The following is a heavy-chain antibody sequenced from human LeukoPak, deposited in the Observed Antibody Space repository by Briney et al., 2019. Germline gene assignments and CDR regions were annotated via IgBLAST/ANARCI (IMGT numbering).Heavy chain of an antibody. D-gene: IGHD6-13*01. CDR2: ISGSGGFT. V-gene: IGHV3-23*01. J-gene: IGHJ4*02. CDR3: AKGHGSTWYDGLYYFDY. Sequence: GGSLTLSCAASGFTFSSYGMSWVRQAPGKGLEWVSGISGSGGFTYCTDSLKGRFTISRDNSKNMLYLQMNSLRAEDTAVYYCAKGHGSTWYDGLYYFDYWGQGTLVTVSS. CDR1: GFTFSSYG.